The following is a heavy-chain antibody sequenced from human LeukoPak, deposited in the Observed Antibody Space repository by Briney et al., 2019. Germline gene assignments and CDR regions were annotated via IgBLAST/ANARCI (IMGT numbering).Heavy chain of an antibody. Sequence: PGGSLRLSCAASEFTFSDYYMSWIRQAPGKGLEWVSYISSSGSTVYYADSVKGRFTISRDNAKNSLYLQMSSLRAEDTAVCYCARESYSNYLGYMDVWGKGTTVTVSS. V-gene: IGHV3-11*04. CDR2: ISSSGSTV. CDR3: ARESYSNYLGYMDV. J-gene: IGHJ6*03. D-gene: IGHD4-11*01. CDR1: EFTFSDYY.